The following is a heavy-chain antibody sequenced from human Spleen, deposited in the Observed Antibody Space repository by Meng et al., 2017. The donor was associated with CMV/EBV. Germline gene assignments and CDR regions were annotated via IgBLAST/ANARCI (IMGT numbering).Heavy chain of an antibody. CDR2: MSRTGTAI. J-gene: IGHJ4*02. D-gene: IGHD1-1*01. CDR1: GFTFSDHY. CDR3: ASVTTGYLDH. Sequence: GGSLRLSCAASGFTFSDHYMTWIRQAPGKGLEWLAYMSRTGTAIHYADSVKGRFTISRDNAKDSLDLQMNSLRVDDTAVYYCASVTTGYLDHWGQGTLVTVSS. V-gene: IGHV3-11*04.